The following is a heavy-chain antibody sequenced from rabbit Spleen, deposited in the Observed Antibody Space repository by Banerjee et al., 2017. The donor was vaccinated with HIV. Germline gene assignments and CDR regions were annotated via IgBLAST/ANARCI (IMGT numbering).Heavy chain of an antibody. CDR2: IDAGSSGST. Sequence: QQLVESGGGLVKPGASLTLTCKASGFSFSSDYDMCWVRQAPGKGLEWIGCIDAGSSGSTYYASWAKGRFTISKTSSTTMTLQMTSLTAADTATYFCARATYTGYYAGAFDPWGPGTLVTVS. V-gene: IGHV1S40*01. CDR1: GFSFSSDYD. J-gene: IGHJ2*01. CDR3: ARATYTGYYAGAFDP. D-gene: IGHD7-1*01.